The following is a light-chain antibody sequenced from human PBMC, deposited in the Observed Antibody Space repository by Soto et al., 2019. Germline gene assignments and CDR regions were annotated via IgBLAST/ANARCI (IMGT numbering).Light chain of an antibody. Sequence: PGDTATLSCRASETTSGYLAWYQQKPGQSPRLLIYDASNRATGIPARFSGSGCGTDFTLTISSLEPEDFAAYYCQERSHNFGPGTKVDIK. CDR2: DAS. J-gene: IGKJ3*01. V-gene: IGKV3-11*01. CDR3: QERSHN. CDR1: ETTSGY.